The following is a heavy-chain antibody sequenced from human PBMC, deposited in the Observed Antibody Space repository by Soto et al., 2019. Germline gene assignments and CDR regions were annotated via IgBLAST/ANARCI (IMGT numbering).Heavy chain of an antibody. J-gene: IGHJ4*02. Sequence: SETLSLTCTVSGGSISSGDYYWSWIRQPPGKGLEWIGYIYYSGSTYYNPSLQTRVTISLDKSKSQFSLKLTSVTAADPAVYFCARLEGLATISYYFDFWGQGALVTVSS. D-gene: IGHD3-9*01. CDR2: IYYSGST. V-gene: IGHV4-30-4*01. CDR3: ARLEGLATISYYFDF. CDR1: GGSISSGDYY.